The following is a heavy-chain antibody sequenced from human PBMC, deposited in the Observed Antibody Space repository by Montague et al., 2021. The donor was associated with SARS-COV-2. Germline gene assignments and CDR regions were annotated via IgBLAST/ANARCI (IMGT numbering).Heavy chain of an antibody. CDR1: GFTFSTFG. Sequence: SLRLSCAASGFTFSTFGFRWVRQAPGKGLEWLANIKQDGIDKFYVDSVKGRFTISRDNSKNILYLRVNSLTPEDTAVYYCARDGLTTDYRYSFDLWGQGTLVTVSS. CDR3: ARDGLTTDYRYSFDL. J-gene: IGHJ4*02. CDR2: IKQDGIDK. D-gene: IGHD4-17*01. V-gene: IGHV3-7*01.